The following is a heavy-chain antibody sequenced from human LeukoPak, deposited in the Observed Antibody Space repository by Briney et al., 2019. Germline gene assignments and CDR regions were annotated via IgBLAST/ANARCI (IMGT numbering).Heavy chain of an antibody. CDR1: GGSISSGDYY. CDR2: IYYSGST. D-gene: IGHD5-24*01. V-gene: IGHV4-30-4*01. Sequence: SETPSLTCTVSGGSISSGDYYWSWIRQPPGKGLEWIGYIYYSGSTYYNPSLKSRVTISVDTSKNQFSLKLSSVTAADTAVYYCARTRRDGYYFLIRIAFDIWGQGTMVTVSS. J-gene: IGHJ3*02. CDR3: ARTRRDGYYFLIRIAFDI.